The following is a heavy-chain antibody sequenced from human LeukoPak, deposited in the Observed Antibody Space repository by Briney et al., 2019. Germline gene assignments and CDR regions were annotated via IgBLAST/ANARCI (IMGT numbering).Heavy chain of an antibody. V-gene: IGHV1-8*01. D-gene: IGHD3-9*01. Sequence: GASVKVSCKASGYTFTSYDINWVRQATGQGLEWMGWMNPNSGNTGYAQKFQGRVTMTRNTSISTAYMELSSLRSEDTAVYYCAKPDLSTGYYPRGMDVSGPGTTVTVSS. CDR1: GYTFTSYD. CDR2: MNPNSGNT. J-gene: IGHJ6*02. CDR3: AKPDLSTGYYPRGMDV.